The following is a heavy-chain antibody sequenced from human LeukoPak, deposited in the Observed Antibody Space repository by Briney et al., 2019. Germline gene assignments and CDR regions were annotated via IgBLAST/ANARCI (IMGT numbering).Heavy chain of an antibody. D-gene: IGHD2-15*01. Sequence: PLDTLSLSRAVSGDSLSISNWWGWFRQPQGRGLDWIGYIFYIGNTYYTPTLESRLTMSVDTSKNEFSLRLSSVTALDTAVYYCASTKSDCRGGRCYLEYGMNVWGKGTRVTVSS. V-gene: IGHV4-28*01. CDR3: ASTKSDCRGGRCYLEYGMNV. J-gene: IGHJ6*04. CDR2: IFYIGNT. CDR1: GDSLSISNW.